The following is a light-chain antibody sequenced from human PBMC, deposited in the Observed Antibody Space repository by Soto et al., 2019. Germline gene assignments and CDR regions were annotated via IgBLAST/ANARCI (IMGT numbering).Light chain of an antibody. CDR2: KAS. CDR1: QSISSW. Sequence: IQLTQSPSTLSSSVGDRLTITCRASQSISSWLAWYQQKPGKAPKLLIYKASSLESGVPSRFSGRGSGTEFTLTISSLQPDDFATYYCQQYNSYSFGQGTKVDIK. CDR3: QQYNSYS. V-gene: IGKV1-5*03. J-gene: IGKJ1*01.